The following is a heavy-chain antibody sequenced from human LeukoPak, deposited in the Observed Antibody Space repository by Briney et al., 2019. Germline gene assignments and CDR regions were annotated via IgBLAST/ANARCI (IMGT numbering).Heavy chain of an antibody. V-gene: IGHV3-21*01. J-gene: IGHJ4*02. Sequence: GGSLRLSCAASGFTFSSYNMHWVRQAPGKGLEWVSSISGSSTFIYYADSVKGRFTISRDNAKNSLYLQMNSLRAEDRAVYSGAGWRGQQLGAGEGFDYWGQGTLVTVSS. D-gene: IGHD6-13*01. CDR2: ISGSSTFI. CDR1: GFTFSSYN. CDR3: AGWRGQQLGAGEGFDY.